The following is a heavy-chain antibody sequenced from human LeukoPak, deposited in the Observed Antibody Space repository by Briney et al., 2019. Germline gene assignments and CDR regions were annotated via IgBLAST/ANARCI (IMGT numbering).Heavy chain of an antibody. V-gene: IGHV3-53*01. J-gene: IGHJ5*02. CDR3: ARGQGSRYCTNGVCYWFDP. CDR1: GFSFSSNY. CDR2: IYSGGST. Sequence: GGSLRLSCAASGFSFSSNYMNWVRQAPGKGLEWVSVIYSGGSTDYADSVKGRFTISRDNSKNTLYLQMNSLRAEDTAVYYCARGQGSRYCTNGVCYWFDPWGQGTLVTVSS. D-gene: IGHD2-8*01.